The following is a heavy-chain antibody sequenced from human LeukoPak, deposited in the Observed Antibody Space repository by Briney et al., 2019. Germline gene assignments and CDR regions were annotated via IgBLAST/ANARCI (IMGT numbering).Heavy chain of an antibody. CDR3: ARNNWGIDD. D-gene: IGHD7-27*01. V-gene: IGHV3-74*01. CDR2: INTDGSDT. Sequence: PGGSLRLSCAASGFTFSNHWMHWVRQVSGKGLVWVSRINTDGSDTSYADSVEGRFTISRDNARNTLYLQMNSLRPEDTAVYYCARNNWGIDDGGQGTLVTVSS. J-gene: IGHJ4*02. CDR1: GFTFSNHW.